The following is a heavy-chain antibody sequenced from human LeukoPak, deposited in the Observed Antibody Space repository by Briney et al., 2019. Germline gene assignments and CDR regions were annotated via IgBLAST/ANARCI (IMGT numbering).Heavy chain of an antibody. CDR1: GYTFTGYD. D-gene: IGHD5-12*01. CDR2: INPNSGGT. J-gene: IGHJ4*02. Sequence: GASVKVSCTASGYTFTGYDMHWVRQAPGQGLEWMGWINPNSGGTTYAQKFQGRVTMTRDTSISTAYMELSRLRPDDTAVYYCARDLGNLRLSDYWGQGTLVTVSS. V-gene: IGHV1-2*02. CDR3: ARDLGNLRLSDY.